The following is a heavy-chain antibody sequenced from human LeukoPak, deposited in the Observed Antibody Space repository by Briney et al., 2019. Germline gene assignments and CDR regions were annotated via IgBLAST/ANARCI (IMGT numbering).Heavy chain of an antibody. CDR1: VFTFSDYY. V-gene: IGHV3-11*01. CDR3: ARGRAPDGYKYYFDY. CDR2: ISSSGTTI. J-gene: IGHJ4*02. Sequence: GGSLRLSCAASVFTFSDYYMSWIRQAPGKGLEWVSSISSSGTTIYYADSVKGRFTISRDNAKNSLYLQMNSLRAKDRAVYYCARGRAPDGYKYYFDYWGQGTLVTVSS. D-gene: IGHD5-24*01.